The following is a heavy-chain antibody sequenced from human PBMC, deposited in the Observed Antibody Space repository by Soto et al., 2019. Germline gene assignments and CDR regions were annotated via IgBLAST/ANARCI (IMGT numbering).Heavy chain of an antibody. CDR1: GGSFSDYY. V-gene: IGHV4-34*01. CDR3: ARGRTYYYGSGSSALLY. J-gene: IGHJ4*02. CDR2: INPSGGF. D-gene: IGHD3-10*01. Sequence: QVQLQQWGAGLLKPSETLSLTCAVYGGSFSDYYWTWIRQSPGKGLEWIGEINPSGGFNYNPSLKSRVSISVAPAKTQFSLKLTSVTAADTAVYYCARGRTYYYGSGSSALLYWGQGSLVTVSS.